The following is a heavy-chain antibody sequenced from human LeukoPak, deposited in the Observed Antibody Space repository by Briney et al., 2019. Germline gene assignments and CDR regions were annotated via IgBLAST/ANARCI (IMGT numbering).Heavy chain of an antibody. CDR1: SGSIVSSY. CDR2: IPYTGHT. CDR3: ARLRPLHQRVDHYYHSMDV. V-gene: IGHV4-59*08. J-gene: IGHJ6*01. Sequence: PSETLSLTCAVSSGSIVSSYWSWIRQPPGKGLEWIGYIPYTGHTNYNPSLKGRVTISLDTSRSQFSLKLTSVTAADTAVYYCARLRPLHQRVDHYYHSMDVWGQVTTVTVAT. D-gene: IGHD4-11*01.